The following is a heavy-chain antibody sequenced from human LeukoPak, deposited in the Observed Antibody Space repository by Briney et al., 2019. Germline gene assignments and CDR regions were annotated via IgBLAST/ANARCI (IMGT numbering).Heavy chain of an antibody. CDR3: AKDGLYFDGSAHIYYFDA. D-gene: IGHD3-22*01. CDR2: ITYNGDFT. J-gene: IGHJ4*02. V-gene: IGHV3-23*01. Sequence: GGSLRLSCAASGFTFSGYAMTWVRQAPGKGLEWVASITYNGDFTYYLDSVKGRFTISRDNSKNTLYLQMNNLRGEDTALYYCAKDGLYFDGSAHIYYFDAWGRGALVAVSS. CDR1: GFTFSGYA.